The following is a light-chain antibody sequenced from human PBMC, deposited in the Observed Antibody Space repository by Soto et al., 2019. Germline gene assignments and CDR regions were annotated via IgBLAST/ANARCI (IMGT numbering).Light chain of an antibody. CDR1: QDIKNF. CDR2: TAS. Sequence: DIQMTQSPSSLSASVGDRVTITCRASQDIKNFLAWYQHKPGKPHRLLIYTASVLQSGVPSRFSGSGSGTDFTLTISSLQPEDFATYYCQKYDNAPHTFGQGTKLEI. CDR3: QKYDNAPHT. J-gene: IGKJ2*01. V-gene: IGKV1-27*01.